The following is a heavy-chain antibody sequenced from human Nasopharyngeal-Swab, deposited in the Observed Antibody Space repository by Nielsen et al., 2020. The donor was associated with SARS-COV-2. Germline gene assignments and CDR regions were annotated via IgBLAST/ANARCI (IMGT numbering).Heavy chain of an antibody. J-gene: IGHJ4*02. D-gene: IGHD6-19*01. Sequence: VRQAPGKGLEWIGEIYHSGSTNYNPSLKSRVTTSVDKSKNQFSLKLSSVTAADTAVYYCARANPEPSTSSGWYGRLVHYFDYWGQGTLVTVSS. V-gene: IGHV4-4*02. CDR3: ARANPEPSTSSGWYGRLVHYFDY. CDR2: IYHSGST.